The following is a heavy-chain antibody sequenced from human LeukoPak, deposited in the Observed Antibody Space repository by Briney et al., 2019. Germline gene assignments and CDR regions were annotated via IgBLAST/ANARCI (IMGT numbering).Heavy chain of an antibody. D-gene: IGHD3-16*01. CDR1: GDTFSRYD. Sequence: ASVKVSRKSSGDTFSRYDISWVRQAPGQGLEWMGGIIPVLSTANYPQKFQDRVTITADESTSTTYMELSSLKSEDTAVCYCATKGGDIYYYYMDVWGKGTPVTISS. CDR3: ATKGGDIYYYYMDV. CDR2: IIPVLSTA. J-gene: IGHJ6*03. V-gene: IGHV1-69*13.